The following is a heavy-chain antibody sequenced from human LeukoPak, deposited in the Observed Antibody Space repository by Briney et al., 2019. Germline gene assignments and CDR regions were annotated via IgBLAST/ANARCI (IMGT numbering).Heavy chain of an antibody. J-gene: IGHJ4*02. CDR3: ARSSYYYDSSFDY. Sequence: GGSLRLSCAASGFTFSTYAMIWFRQAPGKGLEYVSAISSNGGSTYYANSVKGRFTISRDNSKNTLYLQMGSLRAEDMAVYYCARSSYYYDSSFDYWGQGTLVTVSS. CDR1: GFTFSTYA. D-gene: IGHD3-22*01. V-gene: IGHV3-64*01. CDR2: ISSNGGST.